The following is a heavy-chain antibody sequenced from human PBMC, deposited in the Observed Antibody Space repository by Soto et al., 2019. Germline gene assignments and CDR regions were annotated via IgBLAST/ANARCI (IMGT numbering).Heavy chain of an antibody. CDR2: IKQDGSEK. CDR1: GFTFSSYW. Sequence: GGSPRLSCAASGFTFSSYWMSWVRQAPGKGLEWVANIKQDGSEKYYVDSVKGRFTISRDNAKNSLYLQMNSLRAEDTAVYYCARGGGNSYYYGMDVWGQGTTVTVSS. CDR3: ARGGGNSYYYGMDV. V-gene: IGHV3-7*01. D-gene: IGHD3-16*01. J-gene: IGHJ6*02.